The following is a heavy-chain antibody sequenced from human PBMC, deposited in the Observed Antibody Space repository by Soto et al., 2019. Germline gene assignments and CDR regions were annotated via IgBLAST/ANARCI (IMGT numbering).Heavy chain of an antibody. CDR1: GGSFRGYH. CDR3: ARGLSSSATFYHYYGMDV. D-gene: IGHD6-6*01. V-gene: IGHV4-34*01. Sequence: SETLSLTCAVYGGSFRGYHWSWIRQPPGKGLEWIGEINHSGSTNYNPSLKSRVIISLETSKNQFSLILTSVTAADTAVCYCARGLSSSATFYHYYGMDVWGQGTTVTVSS. J-gene: IGHJ6*02. CDR2: INHSGST.